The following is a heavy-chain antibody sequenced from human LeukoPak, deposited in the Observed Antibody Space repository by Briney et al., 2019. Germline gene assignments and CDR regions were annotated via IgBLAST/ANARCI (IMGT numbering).Heavy chain of an antibody. CDR1: GGSFSSSNW. D-gene: IGHD3-3*01. CDR2: IYHSGST. Sequence: SETLSLTCAVSGGSFSSSNWWSWVRQPPGKGLEWIGEIYHSGSTNYNPSLKSRVTISVDKSNNQFSLKLSSVTAADTAVYYCAGQDYTENYFDYWGQGTLVTVSS. CDR3: AGQDYTENYFDY. J-gene: IGHJ4*02. V-gene: IGHV4-4*02.